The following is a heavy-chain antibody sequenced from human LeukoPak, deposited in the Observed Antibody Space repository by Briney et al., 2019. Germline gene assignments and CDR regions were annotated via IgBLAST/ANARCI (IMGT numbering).Heavy chain of an antibody. CDR1: GYSFTGYW. CDR2: IYPGDSDT. V-gene: IGHV5-51*01. D-gene: IGHD5-24*01. CDR3: ARTQRWLQFSSPFDY. J-gene: IGHJ4*02. Sequence: GESLKISCKGSGYSFTGYWIGWVRQMPGKGLEWMGIIYPGDSDTRYSPSFQGQVTISADKSISTAYLQWSSLKASDTAMYYCARTQRWLQFSSPFDYWGQGTLVTVSS.